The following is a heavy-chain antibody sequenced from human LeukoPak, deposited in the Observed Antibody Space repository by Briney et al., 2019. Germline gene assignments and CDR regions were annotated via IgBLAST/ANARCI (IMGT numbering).Heavy chain of an antibody. D-gene: IGHD5-24*01. CDR2: ISHDEIKK. Sequence: GGSLRLSCAASGFTFNSYGLHWVRQAPGKGPEWVAIISHDEIKKFYADSVKGRFTVSRDNSKNTVYLRMNSLRVEDTAVYYCAKEDGFYFDYWGQGTLSPSPQ. CDR3: AKEDGFYFDY. J-gene: IGHJ4*02. CDR1: GFTFNSYG. V-gene: IGHV3-30*18.